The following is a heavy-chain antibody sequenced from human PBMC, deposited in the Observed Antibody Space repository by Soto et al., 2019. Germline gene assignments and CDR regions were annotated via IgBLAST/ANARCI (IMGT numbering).Heavy chain of an antibody. J-gene: IGHJ5*02. CDR1: GGSISSGDYS. D-gene: IGHD3-3*02. CDR2: IYHSGSN. CDR3: ARSSPIFGEWFDP. V-gene: IGHV4-30-2*01. Sequence: QLQLQESGSGLVKPSQTLSLTCAVSGGSISSGDYSWSWIRQPPGKGLEWIGYIYHSGSNSYNPSLKSRVTISLDRSNNQFSLRLTSVTAADTAVYYCARSSPIFGEWFDPWGQGSLVTVSS.